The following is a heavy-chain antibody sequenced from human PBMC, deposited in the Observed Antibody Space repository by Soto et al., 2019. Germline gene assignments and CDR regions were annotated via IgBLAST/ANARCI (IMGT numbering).Heavy chain of an antibody. D-gene: IGHD6-19*01. CDR3: ARDVVTAVAGSVNWFDP. CDR1: GFSLRTYG. J-gene: IGHJ5*02. Sequence: GGSLRLSCAASGFSLRTYGMQWLRRAPGKGLEWVAFIWYDGTKKFHANSVKGRSTISKDNSNNILYLQMSGLRAEDTAVYYCARDVVTAVAGSVNWFDPWGQGTLVTVSS. CDR2: IWYDGTKK. V-gene: IGHV3-33*01.